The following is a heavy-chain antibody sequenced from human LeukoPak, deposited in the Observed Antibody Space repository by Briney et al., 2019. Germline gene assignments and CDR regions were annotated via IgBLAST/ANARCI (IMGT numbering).Heavy chain of an antibody. Sequence: GGSLRLSCAASGFTFSSYWMSWVRQAPGKGLEWVANIKQGGSEKYYVDSVKGRFTISRDNAKNSLYLQMNSLRAEDTAVYYRARGQTWFGELSPFDYWGQGTLVTVSS. CDR1: GFTFSSYW. J-gene: IGHJ4*02. V-gene: IGHV3-7*01. CDR2: IKQGGSEK. D-gene: IGHD3-10*01. CDR3: ARGQTWFGELSPFDY.